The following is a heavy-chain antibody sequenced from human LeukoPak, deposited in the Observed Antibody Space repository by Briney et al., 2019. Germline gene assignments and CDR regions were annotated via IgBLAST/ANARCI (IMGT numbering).Heavy chain of an antibody. CDR1: GGSLNGYY. D-gene: IGHD3-3*01. V-gene: IGHV4-34*01. J-gene: IGHJ4*02. CDR3: ARVPLRFLEPFDY. CDR2: ISHSGTT. Sequence: PSETLSLTCSVYGGSLNGYYWSWIRQPPGKGLEWIGEISHSGTTNCNPSLTSRVTMSLDTSKNQFSLKLNSATAADTAVYYCARVPLRFLEPFDYWGQGTLVTVSS.